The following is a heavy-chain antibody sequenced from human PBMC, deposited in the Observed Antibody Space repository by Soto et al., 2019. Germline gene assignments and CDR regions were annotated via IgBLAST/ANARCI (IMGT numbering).Heavy chain of an antibody. Sequence: GGSLRLSCAASGFSSSLFWTSWVRQTPGKGLEWVANINEDGSEKFFADSVKGRFTISRDNAKNSLSLQMNSLTADDTAVYYCARTGWPQSSYYFDYWGQGTLVTVSS. CDR2: INEDGSEK. CDR1: GFSSSLFW. D-gene: IGHD3-16*01. CDR3: ARTGWPQSSYYFDY. J-gene: IGHJ4*02. V-gene: IGHV3-7*03.